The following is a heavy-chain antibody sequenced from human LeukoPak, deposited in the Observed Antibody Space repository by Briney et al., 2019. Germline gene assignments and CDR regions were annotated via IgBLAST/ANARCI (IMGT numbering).Heavy chain of an antibody. V-gene: IGHV3-23*01. CDR1: GFTFSSYA. CDR2: ISGSGGST. J-gene: IGHJ3*02. CDR3: AKAQWHGGYYYDSSGYYQNDAFDI. Sequence: PGGSLRLSCAASGFTFSSYAMSWVRQAPGKGLEWVSAISGSGGSTYYADSVKGRFTISRDNSKNTLYLQMNSLRAEDTAVYYCAKAQWHGGYYYDSSGYYQNDAFDIWGQGTMVTVSS. D-gene: IGHD3-22*01.